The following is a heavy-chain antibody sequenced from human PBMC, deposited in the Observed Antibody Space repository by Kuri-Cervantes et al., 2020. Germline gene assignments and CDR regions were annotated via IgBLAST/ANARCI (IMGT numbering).Heavy chain of an antibody. V-gene: IGHV3-48*01. CDR1: GFTFSSYS. CDR3: ANLVVVDDY. Sequence: GESLKISCAASGFTFSSYSMNWVRQAPGKGLEWVSYISSSRSTIYYADSVKGRFTISRDNSKNTLYLQMNSLRAEDTAVYYCANLVVVDDYWGQGTLVTVSS. J-gene: IGHJ4*02. D-gene: IGHD2-15*01. CDR2: ISSSRSTI.